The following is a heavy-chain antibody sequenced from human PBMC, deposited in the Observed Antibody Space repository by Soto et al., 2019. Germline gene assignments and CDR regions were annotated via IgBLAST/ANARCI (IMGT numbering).Heavy chain of an antibody. CDR2: IYHSGST. Sequence: XETLSLTCTVSSDVISASTWWSCVRQPPGRGLEWIGEIYHSGSTNYNPSLKSRVTISVDKTKNQFSLNLTSVTAADTAVYYCASSPGSLAGDYWGQGTLVTVSS. CDR1: SDVISASTW. CDR3: ASSPGSLAGDY. V-gene: IGHV4-4*02. J-gene: IGHJ4*02. D-gene: IGHD2-15*01.